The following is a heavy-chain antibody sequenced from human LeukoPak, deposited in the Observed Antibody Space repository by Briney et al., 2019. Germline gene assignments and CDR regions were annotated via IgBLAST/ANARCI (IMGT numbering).Heavy chain of an antibody. D-gene: IGHD3-9*01. Sequence: SETLSLTCTVSGGSISRYYWSWVRQPAGKGLEWIGRIYISGTTNYNPSLKSRITMSLDTSKNQLSLSLTSETAADTAVNYGARDEARTGYIHDWGEGTLISVSS. J-gene: IGHJ4*02. CDR3: ARDEARTGYIHD. CDR2: IYISGTT. CDR1: GGSISRYY. V-gene: IGHV4-4*07.